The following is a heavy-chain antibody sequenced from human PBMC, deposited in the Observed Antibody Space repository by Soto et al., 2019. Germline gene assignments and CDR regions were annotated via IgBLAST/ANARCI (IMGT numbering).Heavy chain of an antibody. J-gene: IGHJ6*02. CDR1: GFTFSSYA. Sequence: QVQLVESGGGVVQPGRSLRLSCAASGFTFSSYAMHWVRQAPGKGLEWVAVISYDGSNKYYADSVQGRFTISRDNSKNTLYLQMNSLRAEDTAVYYCARGQLGPYAYGMDVWRQGTTCTVSS. V-gene: IGHV3-30-3*01. CDR2: ISYDGSNK. D-gene: IGHD2-2*01. CDR3: ARGQLGPYAYGMDV.